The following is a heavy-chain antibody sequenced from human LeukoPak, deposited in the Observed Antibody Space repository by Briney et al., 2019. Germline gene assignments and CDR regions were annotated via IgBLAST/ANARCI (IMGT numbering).Heavy chain of an antibody. J-gene: IGHJ4*02. V-gene: IGHV3-23*01. CDR3: AKDLRAYYDSSGYPVPGY. Sequence: GGSLRLSCAASGFTFTDYAMSWVRQAPEKGLEWVSSISGSGDSTYYMESVKGRFTISRDNSENTLYLQMNSLRADDTAVYYCAKDLRAYYDSSGYPVPGYWGQGTLVTVSS. D-gene: IGHD3-22*01. CDR2: ISGSGDST. CDR1: GFTFTDYA.